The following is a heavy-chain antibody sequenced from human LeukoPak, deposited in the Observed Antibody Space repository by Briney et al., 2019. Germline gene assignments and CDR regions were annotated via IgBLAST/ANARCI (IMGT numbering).Heavy chain of an antibody. Sequence: GGSLRLSCAASGFTVSTNCMAWVRQAPGKGLEWVSTIYSGGTTYYADSVMGRFTISRHNPRNTLYLQMNSLRAEDTAVYYCARVDTVMAYYFDLWGQGTLVTVSS. CDR1: GFTVSTNC. CDR2: IYSGGTT. V-gene: IGHV3-53*04. D-gene: IGHD5-18*01. J-gene: IGHJ4*02. CDR3: ARVDTVMAYYFDL.